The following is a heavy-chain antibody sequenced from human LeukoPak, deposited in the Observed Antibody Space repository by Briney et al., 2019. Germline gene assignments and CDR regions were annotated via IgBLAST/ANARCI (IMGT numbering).Heavy chain of an antibody. CDR2: IYYSGST. CDR3: ARHLGAGYYYDSSGYFSWFDP. J-gene: IGHJ5*02. D-gene: IGHD3-22*01. CDR1: GGSISSSSYY. Sequence: SETLSLTCTVPGGSISSSSYYWGWIRQPPGKGLEWIGSIYYSGSTYYNPSLKSRVTISVDTSKNQFSLKLSSVTAADTAVYYCARHLGAGYYYDSSGYFSWFDPWGQGTLVTVSS. V-gene: IGHV4-39*01.